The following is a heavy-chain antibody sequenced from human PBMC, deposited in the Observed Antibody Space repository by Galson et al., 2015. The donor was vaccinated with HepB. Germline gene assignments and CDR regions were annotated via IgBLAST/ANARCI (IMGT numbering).Heavy chain of an antibody. V-gene: IGHV3-15*01. CDR1: GFTFSNAW. Sequence: SLRLSCAASGFTFSNAWMSWVRQAPGKGLEWVGRIKSKADGGTADYAAPVKDRFTISRDDSKNMLYLQMNSLRDEDTAVYYCATLAPDDYWGQGTLVTVSS. CDR3: ATLAPDDY. D-gene: IGHD3-3*02. J-gene: IGHJ4*02. CDR2: IKSKADGGTA.